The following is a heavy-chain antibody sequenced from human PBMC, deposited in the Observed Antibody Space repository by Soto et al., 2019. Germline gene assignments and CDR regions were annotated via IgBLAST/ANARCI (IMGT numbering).Heavy chain of an antibody. CDR2: INPNSGGT. CDR1: GYTFTGYY. Sequence: ASVKVSCKASGYTFTGYYMHWVRQAPGQGLEWMGWINPNSGGTNYAQKFQGWVTMTRDTSISTAYMELSRLRSDDTAVYYCARAGAVAGTYYYGMDVWGQGTTVTAS. V-gene: IGHV1-2*04. J-gene: IGHJ6*02. D-gene: IGHD6-19*01. CDR3: ARAGAVAGTYYYGMDV.